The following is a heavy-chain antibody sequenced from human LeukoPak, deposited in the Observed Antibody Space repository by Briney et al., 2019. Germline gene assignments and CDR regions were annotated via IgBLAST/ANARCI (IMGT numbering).Heavy chain of an antibody. CDR2: ISSTSNYI. D-gene: IGHD1-1*01. Sequence: GGSLRLSCAASGFTFNAYTMTWVRQAPGRGLEWVSSISSTSNYIYYADSVKGRFTISRDNAKNSLYLQMNSLRAEDTAVYYCARSAAGTYYWGQGTLVTVSS. CDR3: ARSAAGTYY. J-gene: IGHJ4*02. CDR1: GFTFNAYT. V-gene: IGHV3-21*01.